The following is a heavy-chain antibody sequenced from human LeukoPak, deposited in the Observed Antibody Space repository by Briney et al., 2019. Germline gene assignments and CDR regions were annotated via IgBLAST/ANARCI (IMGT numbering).Heavy chain of an antibody. J-gene: IGHJ4*02. CDR3: ATRIAVAGFDY. CDR2: INPNSGGT. Sequence: ASVKVSWKASGYNLTGYYMHWGRQAPGQGLESMGWINPNSGGTNYAQKFQGRVTMTRDTSISTAYMELSRLRSDDTAVYYCATRIAVAGFDYWGQGTLVTVSS. CDR1: GYNLTGYY. V-gene: IGHV1-2*02. D-gene: IGHD6-19*01.